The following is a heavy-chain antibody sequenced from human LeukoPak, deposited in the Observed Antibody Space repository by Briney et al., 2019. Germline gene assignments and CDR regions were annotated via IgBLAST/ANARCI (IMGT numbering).Heavy chain of an antibody. CDR2: IIPVFGTT. CDR3: ATKNFGDLYRHDDPFNM. V-gene: IGHV1-69*06. CDR1: GGTLSNNV. J-gene: IGHJ3*02. D-gene: IGHD3-10*01. Sequence: SVKVSCKASGGTLSNNVVSWVRQAPGQGLEWMGGIIPVFGTTNYAQKFQGRVTISADRSTSTAYMEVSSLKSEDTAVYYCATKNFGDLYRHDDPFNMWGQGTTVTVSS.